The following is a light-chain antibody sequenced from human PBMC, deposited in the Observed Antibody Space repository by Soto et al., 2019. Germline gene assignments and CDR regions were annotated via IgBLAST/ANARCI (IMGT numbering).Light chain of an antibody. J-gene: IGLJ3*02. CDR2: DNS. CDR3: QSYDSSLSGSV. V-gene: IGLV1-40*01. CDR1: NSNIGAGYA. Sequence: QSVLTQPPSVSGAPGQRVTISCTGSNSNIGAGYAVHWYQQRPGTVPKLLIYDNSNRPSGVPDRFSGSKSGTSVSLAITGLQAEDEADYYCQSYDSSLSGSVFGGGTKVTVL.